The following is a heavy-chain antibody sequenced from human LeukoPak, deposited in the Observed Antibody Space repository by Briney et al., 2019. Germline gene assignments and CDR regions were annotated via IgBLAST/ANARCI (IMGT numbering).Heavy chain of an antibody. CDR2: IYYSGST. Sequence: PSETLSLTCTVSGGSVSSGSYYWSWIRQPPGKGLEWIGYIYYSGSTNYNPSLKSRVTISVDTSKNQFSLELSSVTAADTAVYYCAREGRDNWFDPWGQGTLVTVSS. CDR1: GGSVSSGSYY. V-gene: IGHV4-61*01. CDR3: AREGRDNWFDP. J-gene: IGHJ5*02.